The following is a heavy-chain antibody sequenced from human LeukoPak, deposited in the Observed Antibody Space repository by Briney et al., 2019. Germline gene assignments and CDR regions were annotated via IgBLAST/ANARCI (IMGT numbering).Heavy chain of an antibody. CDR1: GYTFTGYY. Sequence: ASVKVSCKASGYTFTGYYMHWVRQAPGQGLEWMGWINPNSGGTNYAQKFQGRVTMTRDTSISTAYMELSRLRSDDTAVYYCARDCGSSSGWPGLKVGMDVLGQGTTVTVSS. V-gene: IGHV1-2*02. CDR2: INPNSGGT. CDR3: ARDCGSSSGWPGLKVGMDV. D-gene: IGHD6-19*01. J-gene: IGHJ6*02.